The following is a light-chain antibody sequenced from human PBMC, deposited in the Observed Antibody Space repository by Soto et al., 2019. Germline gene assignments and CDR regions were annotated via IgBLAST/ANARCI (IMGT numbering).Light chain of an antibody. V-gene: IGKV3-20*01. CDR2: GAS. CDR3: HQCDSSPWT. J-gene: IGKJ1*01. Sequence: EIVLPRSPGILSLSPWERATLCWRASQSLSSNYLAWYQQKPGQAPRLLIYGASSRATGIPDRFSGSGSGTDFTLTISRLEPEDFAVFYCHQCDSSPWTFGQGTKVDIK. CDR1: QSLSSNY.